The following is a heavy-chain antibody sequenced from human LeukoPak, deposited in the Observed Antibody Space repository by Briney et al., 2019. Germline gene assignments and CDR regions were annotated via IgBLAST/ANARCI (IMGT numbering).Heavy chain of an antibody. CDR3: ARDNHILTYSSSWRGLPYYFDY. D-gene: IGHD6-13*01. J-gene: IGHJ4*02. V-gene: IGHV3-21*01. Sequence: PGGSLRLSCVASGFTFNTYNMNWVRQAPGKGLVWVSSISSTSSYIYYADSVKGRFTISRDNAKNSLYLQMNSLRAEDTAVYYCARDNHILTYSSSWRGLPYYFDYWGQGTLVTVSS. CDR1: GFTFNTYN. CDR2: ISSTSSYI.